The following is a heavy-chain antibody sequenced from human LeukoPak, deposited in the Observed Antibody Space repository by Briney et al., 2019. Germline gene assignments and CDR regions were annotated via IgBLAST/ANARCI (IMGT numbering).Heavy chain of an antibody. D-gene: IGHD3-10*01. J-gene: IGHJ4*02. CDR2: IYYSGTT. Sequence: MSSETLSLTCTVSGASISNYYCSWIRQSPGKGLEWIGYIYYSGTTNYNPSLKSRVTISVDTSKNQFPLKLTSVTAADAAVYYCARSVSYGGHFDNWVQGTLVTVSS. V-gene: IGHV4-59*08. CDR1: GASISNYY. CDR3: ARSVSYGGHFDN.